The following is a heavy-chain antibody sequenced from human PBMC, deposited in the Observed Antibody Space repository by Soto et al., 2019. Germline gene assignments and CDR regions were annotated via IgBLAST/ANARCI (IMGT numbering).Heavy chain of an antibody. D-gene: IGHD6-6*01. J-gene: IGHJ6*02. V-gene: IGHV3-33*01. CDR2: IWYDGSNK. CDR3: ARRRLYSSSSLGSGVHYYYGMDV. Sequence: GGSLRLSCAASGFTFSSYGMHWVRQAPGKGLEWVAVIWYDGSNKYYADSVKGRFTISRDNSKNTLYLQMNSLRAEDTAVYYCARRRLYSSSSLGSGVHYYYGMDVWGQGTTVTVSS. CDR1: GFTFSSYG.